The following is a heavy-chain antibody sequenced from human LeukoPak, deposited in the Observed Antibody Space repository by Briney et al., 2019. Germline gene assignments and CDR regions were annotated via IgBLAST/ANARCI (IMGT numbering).Heavy chain of an antibody. J-gene: IGHJ4*02. D-gene: IGHD5-24*01. V-gene: IGHV1-46*01. CDR1: GYTFTGYY. CDR2: INPSGGST. Sequence: ASVKVSCKASGYTFTGYYKHWVRQAPGQGLEWMGIINPSGGSTSYAQKFQGRVTMTRDTSTSTVYMELSSLRSEDTAVYYCAREGLQQDNDYWGQGTLVTVSS. CDR3: AREGLQQDNDY.